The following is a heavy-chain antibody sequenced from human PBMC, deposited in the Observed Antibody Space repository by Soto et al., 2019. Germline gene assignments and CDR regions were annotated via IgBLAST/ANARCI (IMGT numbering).Heavy chain of an antibody. CDR3: AKRARCSSTSCYEPYYMDV. Sequence: ESGGGVVPPGRSLRLSCAASGFTFSSYGMHWVRQAPGKGLEWVAVISYDGSNKYYADSVKGRFTISRDNSKNTLYLQMNSLRAEDTAVYYCAKRARCSSTSCYEPYYMDVWGKGTTVTVSS. D-gene: IGHD2-2*01. V-gene: IGHV3-30*18. CDR2: ISYDGSNK. CDR1: GFTFSSYG. J-gene: IGHJ6*03.